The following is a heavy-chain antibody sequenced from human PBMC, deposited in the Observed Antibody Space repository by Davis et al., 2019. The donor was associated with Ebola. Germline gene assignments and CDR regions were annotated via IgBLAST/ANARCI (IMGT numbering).Heavy chain of an antibody. V-gene: IGHV4-30-4*08. Sequence: PSETLSLTCTVSGSPFSTADFYWSWVRQPPGKGLEWIGYISYTGRTFHNPSLRSRVSMSVDTSKKQFSLNLTSVTVADSAMYFCARVGFSYGHAFYWGQGTLVTVSS. CDR3: ARVGFSYGHAFY. D-gene: IGHD3-16*01. J-gene: IGHJ4*02. CDR2: ISYTGRT. CDR1: GSPFSTADFY.